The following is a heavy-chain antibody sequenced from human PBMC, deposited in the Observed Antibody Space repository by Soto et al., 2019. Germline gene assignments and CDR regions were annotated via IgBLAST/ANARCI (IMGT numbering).Heavy chain of an antibody. CDR2: INSGSTSI. CDR1: GFTFSSHV. CDR3: LNGDYY. D-gene: IGHD4-17*01. V-gene: IGHV3-48*01. Sequence: EEHLVESGGGLVQPGGSLRLSWAASGFTFSSHVMYWVRQAPGKGLEWVSSINSGSTSIYYADSVKGRFTISRDNGKNSLYLQMSSLRADDTAVYYCLNGDYYVGQGTLVTVSS. J-gene: IGHJ4*02.